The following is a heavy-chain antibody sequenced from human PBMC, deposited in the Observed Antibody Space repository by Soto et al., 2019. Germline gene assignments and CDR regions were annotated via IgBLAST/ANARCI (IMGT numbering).Heavy chain of an antibody. CDR1: GYTFTSYG. J-gene: IGHJ2*01. D-gene: IGHD3-10*01. CDR2: ISAYNGNT. CDR3: ARARSRLLWFGESHWYFDL. V-gene: IGHV1-18*04. Sequence: QVQLLQSGAEVKKPGASVKVSCKASGYTFTSYGISWVRQAPGQGLEWMGWISAYNGNTNYAQKLQGRVTMTTDTSTSTAYMELRSLRSDDTAVYYCARARSRLLWFGESHWYFDLWGRGTLVTVSS.